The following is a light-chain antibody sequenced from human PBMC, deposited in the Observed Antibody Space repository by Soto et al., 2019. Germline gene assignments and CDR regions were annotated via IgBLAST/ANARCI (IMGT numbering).Light chain of an antibody. CDR1: QNIRSS. Sequence: EVVMTPSPASLSASPGERVTLSCRASQNIRSSLAWYQQRPGQAPRLLIYDASTRATGIPPRFSGTGSGTDFNLTVSSLQSEDFAVYDGQQYDNWPQTVGQGTKVDIK. CDR2: DAS. V-gene: IGKV3-15*01. CDR3: QQYDNWPQT. J-gene: IGKJ1*01.